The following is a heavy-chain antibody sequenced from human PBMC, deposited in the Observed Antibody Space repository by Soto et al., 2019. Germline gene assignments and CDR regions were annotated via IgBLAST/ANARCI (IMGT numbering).Heavy chain of an antibody. CDR3: ARLGYCSGGSCYPEYNWFDP. CDR1: GCSISSYY. CDR2: MYYSGST. J-gene: IGHJ5*02. Sequence: PSETLSLTSTVSGCSISSYYWTWIRQLPGKGLEWIGYMYYSGSTNYNPSLKSRVTISVDTSKNQFSLKLSSVTAADTAVYYCARLGYCSGGSCYPEYNWFDPWGQGTLVTVS. V-gene: IGHV4-59*01. D-gene: IGHD2-15*01.